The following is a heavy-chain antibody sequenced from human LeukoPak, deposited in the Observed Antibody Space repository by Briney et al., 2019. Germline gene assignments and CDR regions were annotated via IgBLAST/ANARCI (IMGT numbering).Heavy chain of an antibody. Sequence: GGSLRLSCAASGFTFSSYSMNWVRQAPGKGLEWVSSISSSSSYIYYADSVKGRFTISRDNAKNSLYLQMNSLRAEDTAVYYCARVASYYENAFDIWGQGTMVTVSS. V-gene: IGHV3-21*01. D-gene: IGHD1-26*01. J-gene: IGHJ3*02. CDR2: ISSSSSYI. CDR3: ARVASYYENAFDI. CDR1: GFTFSSYS.